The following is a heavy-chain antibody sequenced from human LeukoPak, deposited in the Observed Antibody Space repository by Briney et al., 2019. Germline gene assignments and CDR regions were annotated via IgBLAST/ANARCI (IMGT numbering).Heavy chain of an antibody. V-gene: IGHV4-4*02. J-gene: IGHJ4*02. CDR3: TRESGAFSPFGF. CDR1: GGSTTTTNR. D-gene: IGHD1-26*01. Sequence: SETLSLTCAVSGGSTTTTNRWSWVRQPPGKGLEWIGEVHLSGATNYNPSLESRVSMSIDKSKNHLSLEVTSVTAADTAIYYCTRESGAFSPFGFWGQGTLLTVSS. CDR2: VHLSGAT.